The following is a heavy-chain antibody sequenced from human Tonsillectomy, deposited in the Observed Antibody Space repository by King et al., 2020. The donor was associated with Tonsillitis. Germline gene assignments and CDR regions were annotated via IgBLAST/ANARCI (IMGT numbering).Heavy chain of an antibody. CDR3: AKTAGYYTENYFDY. CDR1: GFTLSSYA. D-gene: IGHD3/OR15-3a*01. Sequence: VQLVESGGGLVQPGGSLRLSCAASGFTLSSYAMSWVRQAPGKGLEWVSGMSGGGGGTYHADSVKGRVTMSRDNSKNTMYLQMNSLRAEDTAVYYCAKTAGYYTENYFDYWGQGTLVTVSS. V-gene: IGHV3-23*04. J-gene: IGHJ4*02. CDR2: MSGGGGGT.